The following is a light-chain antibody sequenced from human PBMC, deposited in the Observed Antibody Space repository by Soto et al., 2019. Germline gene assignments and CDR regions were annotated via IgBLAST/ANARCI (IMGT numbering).Light chain of an antibody. V-gene: IGKV2-28*01. Sequence: DIVMTQSPLSLPVTPGEPASISCRSSQSLLHSNGYNCLDWFLQKPGQPPQLLIYLGSNRASGVPDRFSASGSGTDFTLKISKVEAEDVGVYHCMQALETPFTFGQGTKLEIK. CDR1: QSLLHSNGYNC. CDR3: MQALETPFT. J-gene: IGKJ2*01. CDR2: LGS.